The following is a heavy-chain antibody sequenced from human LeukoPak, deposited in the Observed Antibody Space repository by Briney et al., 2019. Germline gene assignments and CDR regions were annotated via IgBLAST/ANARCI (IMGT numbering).Heavy chain of an antibody. D-gene: IGHD6-19*01. Sequence: SQTLSLTSAIPGDSVSSSTAAWNWARQSPSRGLEWLVRTYYRSKWYSDYAVSVRSRINIHPDTSKNQFSLQLSCVTPEDTAVYYCARYPTGWYLDYWGQGTLVSVSS. V-gene: IGHV6-1*01. CDR3: ARYPTGWYLDY. J-gene: IGHJ4*02. CDR2: TYYRSKWYS. CDR1: GDSVSSSTAA.